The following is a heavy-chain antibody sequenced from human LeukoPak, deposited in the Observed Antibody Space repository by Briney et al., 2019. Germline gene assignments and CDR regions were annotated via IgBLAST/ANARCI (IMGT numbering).Heavy chain of an antibody. D-gene: IGHD6-13*01. J-gene: IGHJ4*02. CDR1: GFIFSNYA. Sequence: GGSLRLSCAASGFIFSNYAMSWVRQAPGKGLEWVSTIDNTAVTTFYADSVKGRFTISRDNSKNTLHLLMDSLSAEDTAVYYCAKAWGVVSSSWFLSFDYWGQGTLVTVSS. CDR2: IDNTAVTT. CDR3: AKAWGVVSSSWFLSFDY. V-gene: IGHV3-23*01.